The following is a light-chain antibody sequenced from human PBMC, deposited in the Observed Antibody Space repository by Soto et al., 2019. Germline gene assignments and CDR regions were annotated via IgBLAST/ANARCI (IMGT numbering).Light chain of an antibody. Sequence: QSVLTQPPSVSGAPGQRVTISCTGSSSNIGAGYDVHWYQQLPGTAPKLLIYGNSNRPSGVPDRFSGSKSGTSASLATTGLQAEAEADYYCQSYDSSLSGVVFGGGTKLTVL. CDR3: QSYDSSLSGVV. V-gene: IGLV1-40*01. CDR2: GNS. CDR1: SSNIGAGYD. J-gene: IGLJ2*01.